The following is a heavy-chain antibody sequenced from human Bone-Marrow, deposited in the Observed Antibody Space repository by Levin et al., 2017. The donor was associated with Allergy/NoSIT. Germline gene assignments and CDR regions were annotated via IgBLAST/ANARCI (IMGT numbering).Heavy chain of an antibody. Sequence: GGSLRLSCAASGFTFSNYYMSWIRQAPGKGLEWVSYISSSGSTIYYADSVKGRFTISRDNAKNSLYLQMNSLRAEDTAVYYCARDGAPFTIFVYGMDVWGQGTTVTVSS. CDR3: ARDGAPFTIFVYGMDV. D-gene: IGHD3-3*01. V-gene: IGHV3-11*01. J-gene: IGHJ6*02. CDR2: ISSSGSTI. CDR1: GFTFSNYY.